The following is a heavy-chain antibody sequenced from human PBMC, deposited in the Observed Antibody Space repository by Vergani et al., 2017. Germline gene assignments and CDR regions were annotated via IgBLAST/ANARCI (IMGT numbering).Heavy chain of an antibody. CDR1: GYTFTSYY. CDR3: ARDQGRRAGTDAFDI. V-gene: IGHV1-46*01. Sequence: QVQLVQSGAEVKKPGASVKVSCKASGYTFTSYYMHWVRQAPGQGLEWMGIINPSGGSTSYAQKFQGRVTMTRDTSTSTVYMELSSLRSEDTAVYYCARDQGRRAGTDAFDIWGQGTMVTVSS. D-gene: IGHD1-1*01. CDR2: INPSGGST. J-gene: IGHJ3*02.